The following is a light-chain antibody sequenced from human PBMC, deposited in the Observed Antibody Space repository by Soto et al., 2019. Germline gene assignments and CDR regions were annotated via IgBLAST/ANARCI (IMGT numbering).Light chain of an antibody. CDR2: EVS. J-gene: IGLJ2*01. Sequence: QSALTQPASVSGSPGQSITISCTGTSSDVGGYNYVSWFQQHPGKAPKLMIYEVSYRPAGVSNRFSGSKSGNTASLTISGLQAEDEAEYYCSSYTSSTTGVVGGGTKLTVL. V-gene: IGLV2-14*01. CDR1: SSDVGGYNY. CDR3: SSYTSSTTGV.